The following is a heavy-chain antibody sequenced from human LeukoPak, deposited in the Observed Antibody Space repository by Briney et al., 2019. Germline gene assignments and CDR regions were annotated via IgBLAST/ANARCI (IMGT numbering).Heavy chain of an antibody. J-gene: IGHJ4*02. CDR1: GFTFSSYS. V-gene: IGHV3-21*01. Sequence: GGSLRLSCAASGFTFSSYSMNWVRQAPGKGMEWVSSISSSSYIYYADSVKGRFTISRDNAKNSLYLQMNSLRAEDTAVYYCARDPYYYDSRTDYWGQGTLVTVSS. D-gene: IGHD3-22*01. CDR2: ISSSSYI. CDR3: ARDPYYYDSRTDY.